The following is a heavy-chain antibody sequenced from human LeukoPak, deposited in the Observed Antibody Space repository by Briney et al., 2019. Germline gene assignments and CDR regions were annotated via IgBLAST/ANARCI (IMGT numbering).Heavy chain of an antibody. J-gene: IGHJ5*02. V-gene: IGHV1-69*13. CDR1: GGTFSSYA. CDR3: ARGNKYYYDSSGYYH. CDR2: IIPIFGTA. Sequence: SVKVSCKASGGTFSSYAISWVRQAPGQGLEWIGGIIPIFGTANYAQKFQGRVTITADESTSTAYMELSSLRSEDTAVDYCARGNKYYYDSSGYYHWGQGTLVTVSS. D-gene: IGHD3-22*01.